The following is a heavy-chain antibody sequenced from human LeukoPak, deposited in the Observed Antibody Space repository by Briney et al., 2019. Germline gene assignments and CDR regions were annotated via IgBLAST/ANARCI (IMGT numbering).Heavy chain of an antibody. CDR1: GFTFSSYA. Sequence: PGGSLRLSCAASGFTFSSYAMSWVRQAPGKGLEWVSAISGSGGSTYYADSVKGRFTISRDNPRNTLYLQMNSLRAEDTAVYYCAAGGSGSYWWFDPWGQGTLVTVSS. J-gene: IGHJ5*02. CDR3: AAGGSGSYWWFDP. CDR2: ISGSGGST. V-gene: IGHV3-23*01. D-gene: IGHD3-10*01.